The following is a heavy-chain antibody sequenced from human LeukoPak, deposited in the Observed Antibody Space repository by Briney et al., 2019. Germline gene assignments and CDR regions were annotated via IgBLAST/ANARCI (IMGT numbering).Heavy chain of an antibody. Sequence: GGSLRLSCAASGFTFSSYAMSWVRQAPGKGLEWVSAISGSGGSTYYADSVKGRFTISRDNSKNTLYLQMNSLRAEDTAVYYRAKDRWPDYGDAGYFDYWGQGTLVTVSS. V-gene: IGHV3-23*01. CDR2: ISGSGGST. D-gene: IGHD4-17*01. CDR1: GFTFSSYA. J-gene: IGHJ4*02. CDR3: AKDRWPDYGDAGYFDY.